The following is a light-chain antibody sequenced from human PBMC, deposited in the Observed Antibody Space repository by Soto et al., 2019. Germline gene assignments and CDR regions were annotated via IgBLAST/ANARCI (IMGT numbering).Light chain of an antibody. CDR1: QSISSW. V-gene: IGKV1-5*01. J-gene: IGKJ4*01. Sequence: DIQMTQSPSTLSASVGDRVTITCRASQSISSWLAWYQQKPGKAPKLLIYDASSLESGVPSRFSGSGSGTEFTLTISSLQPEDLATYYCQHLNSYPRALAFGGGTKVDIK. CDR2: DAS. CDR3: QHLNSYPRALA.